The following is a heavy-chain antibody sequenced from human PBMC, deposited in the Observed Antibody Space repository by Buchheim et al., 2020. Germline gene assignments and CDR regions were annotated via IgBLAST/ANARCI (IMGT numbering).Heavy chain of an antibody. D-gene: IGHD3-22*01. CDR1: GFTFSSYG. Sequence: QVQLVESGGGVVQPGRSLRLSCAASGFTFSSYGMHWVRQAPGKGPEWVAVISYDGSNKYYADSVKGRFTISRDNSKNTLYLQMNSLRAEDTAVYYCAKDRSLTYYDSSGPSDYWGQGTL. J-gene: IGHJ4*02. CDR3: AKDRSLTYYDSSGPSDY. V-gene: IGHV3-30*18. CDR2: ISYDGSNK.